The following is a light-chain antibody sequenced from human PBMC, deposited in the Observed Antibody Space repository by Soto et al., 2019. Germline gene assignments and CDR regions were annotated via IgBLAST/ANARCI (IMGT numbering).Light chain of an antibody. CDR1: QSVTSN. CDR3: QQYFDWPQS. V-gene: IGKV3-15*01. CDR2: DAS. J-gene: IGKJ1*01. Sequence: EIVMTQSPATLSVSPGERATLSCRASQSVTSNLAWYQQKPGQAPRLLIYDASTRAAGIPARFSGSGSGTEFTLTISSLQSEDFAVFYCQQYFDWPQSFGQGTKVDI.